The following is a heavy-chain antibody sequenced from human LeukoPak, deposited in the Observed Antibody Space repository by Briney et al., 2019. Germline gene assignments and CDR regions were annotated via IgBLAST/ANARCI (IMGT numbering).Heavy chain of an antibody. Sequence: SETLSLTCTVSGGSISSGSYYWSWIRQPAGKGLEWIGYIYYSGSTNYNPSLKSRVTISVDTSKNQFSLKLSSVTAADTAVYYCASSSSGTSFFDYWGQGTLVTVSS. CDR2: IYYSGST. V-gene: IGHV4-61*10. CDR3: ASSSSGTSFFDY. D-gene: IGHD6-6*01. CDR1: GGSISSGSYY. J-gene: IGHJ4*02.